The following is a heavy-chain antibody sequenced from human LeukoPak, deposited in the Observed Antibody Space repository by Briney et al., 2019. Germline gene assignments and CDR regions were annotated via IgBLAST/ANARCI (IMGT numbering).Heavy chain of an antibody. Sequence: GASVEVSCKVSGYTLTELSMHWVRQAPGKGLEWMGGFDPEDGETIYAQKFQGRVTMTEDTSTDTAYMELSSLRSEDTAVYYCATKLDYSGYGGRAFDIWGQGTMVTVSS. V-gene: IGHV1-24*01. CDR1: GYTLTELS. CDR2: FDPEDGET. CDR3: ATKLDYSGYGGRAFDI. J-gene: IGHJ3*02. D-gene: IGHD5-12*01.